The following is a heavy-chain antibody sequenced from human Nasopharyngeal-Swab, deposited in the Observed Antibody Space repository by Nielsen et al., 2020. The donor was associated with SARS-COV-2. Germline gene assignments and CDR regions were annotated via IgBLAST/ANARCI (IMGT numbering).Heavy chain of an antibody. CDR3: ARDTRRGGVDY. Sequence: SETLSLACTVSGGSISSYYWSWIRQPPGKGLEWIGYIYYSGSTNYNPSPKSRVTISLDTSKNQFSLKLSSVTAADSAVYYCARDTRRGGVDYWGQGTLVTVSS. CDR2: IYYSGST. D-gene: IGHD2-15*01. CDR1: GGSISSYY. J-gene: IGHJ4*02. V-gene: IGHV4-59*01.